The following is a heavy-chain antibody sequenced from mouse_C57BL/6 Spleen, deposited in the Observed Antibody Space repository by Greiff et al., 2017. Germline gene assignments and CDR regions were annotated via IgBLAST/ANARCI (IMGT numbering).Heavy chain of an antibody. V-gene: IGHV1-64*01. D-gene: IGHD1-1*01. Sequence: QVQLQQPGAELVKPGASVKLSCKASGYTFTSYWMHWVKQRPGQGLEWIGMIHPNSGSTNYNEKFKSKATLTVDKSSSTAYMQLSSLTSEDSAVYYCARLGGSSSYVDYWGQGTTLTVSS. CDR3: ARLGGSSSYVDY. CDR2: IHPNSGST. J-gene: IGHJ2*01. CDR1: GYTFTSYW.